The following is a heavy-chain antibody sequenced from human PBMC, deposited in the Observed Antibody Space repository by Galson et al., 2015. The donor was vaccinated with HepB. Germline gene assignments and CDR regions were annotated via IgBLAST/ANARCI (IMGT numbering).Heavy chain of an antibody. CDR2: INQDGSSK. V-gene: IGHV3-7*03. Sequence: SLRLSCAASGFTFSSYWMNWVRQAPGKGLEWVAHINQDGSSKYYVDHVKGRFTISRDNAKDSVYLQLDSLRAEDTAVYYCARRISLVRGIITKPDYYYGMDVWGQGTTVTVAS. J-gene: IGHJ6*02. D-gene: IGHD3-10*01. CDR1: GFTFSSYW. CDR3: ARRISLVRGIITKPDYYYGMDV.